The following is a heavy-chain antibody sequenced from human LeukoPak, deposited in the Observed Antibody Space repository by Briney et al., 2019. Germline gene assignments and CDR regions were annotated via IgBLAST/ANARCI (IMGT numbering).Heavy chain of an antibody. Sequence: ASVKVSCKASGYTFTGYYLHWVRQAPGQGLEWMGWIYPKTGGTSYARKFQGRVTMTRDTSISTAYMELIGLRSDDTAVYYCAGPWDQVGFDPWGQGTLVSVSS. CDR2: IYPKTGGT. V-gene: IGHV1-2*02. CDR3: AGPWDQVGFDP. D-gene: IGHD1-26*01. J-gene: IGHJ5*02. CDR1: GYTFTGYY.